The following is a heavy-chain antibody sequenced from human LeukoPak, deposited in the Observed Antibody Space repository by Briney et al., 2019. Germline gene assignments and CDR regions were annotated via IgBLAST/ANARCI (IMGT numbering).Heavy chain of an antibody. CDR2: ISYDGSNK. J-gene: IGHJ4*02. V-gene: IGHV3-30-3*01. Sequence: PGRSLRLSCAASGFTFSSYAMHWVRQAPGKGLEWVAVISYDGSNKYYADSVKGRFTISRDSAKNSVNLQMNSLRVEDTAVYYCARDWDAMLRGDTDDFWGQGTLVTVSS. D-gene: IGHD3-10*01. CDR3: ARDWDAMLRGDTDDF. CDR1: GFTFSSYA.